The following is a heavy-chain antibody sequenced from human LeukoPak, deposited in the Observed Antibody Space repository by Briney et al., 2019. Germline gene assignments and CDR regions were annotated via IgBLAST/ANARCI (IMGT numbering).Heavy chain of an antibody. Sequence: SSETLSLTCDVHGGSFSGNYWSWIRQPPGKGLEWIGEIKDSGRTNYNPSLKSRVTISEDTSKNQFFLNLTSVTAADTAVYYCARVNQWLRFGSRSFDYWGQGSLVTVSS. CDR1: GGSFSGNY. D-gene: IGHD5-12*01. CDR2: IKDSGRT. V-gene: IGHV4-34*01. CDR3: ARVNQWLRFGSRSFDY. J-gene: IGHJ4*02.